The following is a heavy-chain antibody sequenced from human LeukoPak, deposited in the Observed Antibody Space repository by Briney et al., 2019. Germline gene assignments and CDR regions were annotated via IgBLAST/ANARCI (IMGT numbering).Heavy chain of an antibody. CDR2: ISAYNGNT. D-gene: IGHD6-6*01. V-gene: IGHV1-18*01. CDR3: ARALRIGMEQLVFY. CDR1: GYTFTSYG. J-gene: IGHJ4*02. Sequence: ASVKVSCKASGYTFTSYGISWVRQAPGQGLEWMGWISAYNGNTNYAQKLQGRVTMTTDTSTSTAYMELSRLRSDDTAVYYCARALRIGMEQLVFYWGQGTLVTVSS.